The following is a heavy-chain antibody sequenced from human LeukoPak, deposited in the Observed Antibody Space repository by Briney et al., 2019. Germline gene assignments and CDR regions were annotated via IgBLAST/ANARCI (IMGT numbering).Heavy chain of an antibody. D-gene: IGHD2-2*03. J-gene: IGHJ4*02. CDR2: IDPSDSYT. V-gene: IGHV5-10-1*01. Sequence: KPGESLKISCQGSGYSFTSYWISWVRLLPGKGLEWMGRIDPSDSYTNYSPSFQGHVTISADKPISTAFLQWSSLKASDTAMYYCARQPTSNSWMFDYWGQGTLVTVSS. CDR3: ARQPTSNSWMFDY. CDR1: GYSFTSYW.